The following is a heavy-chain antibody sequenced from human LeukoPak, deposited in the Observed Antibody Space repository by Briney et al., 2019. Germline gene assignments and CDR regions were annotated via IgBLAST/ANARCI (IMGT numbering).Heavy chain of an antibody. J-gene: IGHJ4*02. D-gene: IGHD6-25*01. Sequence: SETLSLTCTVSGGSISSYYWSWIRQPPGKGLEWIGYIYYSGSTNYNPSLKSRVTISVDTSKNQFSLKLSSVTAADTAMYYCARHWEQRPAPGDDCWGQGSLVTVSS. CDR1: GGSISSYY. CDR3: ARHWEQRPAPGDDC. CDR2: IYYSGST. V-gene: IGHV4-59*01.